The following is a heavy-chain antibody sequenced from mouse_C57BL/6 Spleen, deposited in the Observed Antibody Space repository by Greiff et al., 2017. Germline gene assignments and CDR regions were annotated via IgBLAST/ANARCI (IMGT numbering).Heavy chain of an antibody. CDR1: GYTFTDYE. CDR2: IDPETGGT. V-gene: IGHV1-15*01. CDR3: TRSGTTRYFDV. D-gene: IGHD1-1*01. J-gene: IGHJ1*03. Sequence: LVESGAELVRPGASVTLSCKASGYTFTDYEMHWVKQTPVHGLEWIGAIDPETGGTAYNQKFKGKAILTADKSSSTAYMELRSLTSEDSAVYYCTRSGTTRYFDVWGTGTTVTVSS.